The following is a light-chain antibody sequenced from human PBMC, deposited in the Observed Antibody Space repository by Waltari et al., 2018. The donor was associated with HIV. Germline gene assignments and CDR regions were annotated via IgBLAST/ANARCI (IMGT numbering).Light chain of an antibody. CDR1: SSDVGGYNY. CDR2: EVS. CDR3: SSYTSSSTRV. Sequence: QSALTQPASVSGSPGQSITISCTGTSSDVGGYNYVSWYQQHPGKAPKLMIYEVSNRPSGVSNRFAGSKSGNTDSLTSSGLQAEDEADYYCSSYTSSSTRVFGTGTKVTVL. V-gene: IGLV2-14*01. J-gene: IGLJ1*01.